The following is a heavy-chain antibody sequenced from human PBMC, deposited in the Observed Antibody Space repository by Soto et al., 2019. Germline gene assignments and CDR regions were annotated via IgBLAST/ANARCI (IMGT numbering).Heavy chain of an antibody. CDR3: ARVRSYSYGQGYGMDV. J-gene: IGHJ6*02. CDR1: GFTFSTYS. D-gene: IGHD5-18*01. CDR2: ISSSSGYI. V-gene: IGHV3-21*01. Sequence: EVQLVESGGGLVKPGGSLRLSCAASGFTFSTYSMNWVRQAPGMGLDWVSSISSSSGYIYSADSVKGRFTISRDDAKNSLSLQMNSLRAEDTAVYYCARVRSYSYGQGYGMDVWGQGTTVTVSS.